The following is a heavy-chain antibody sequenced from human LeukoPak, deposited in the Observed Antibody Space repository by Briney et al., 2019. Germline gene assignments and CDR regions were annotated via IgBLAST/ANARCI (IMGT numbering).Heavy chain of an antibody. Sequence: ASVKVSCKASGYTFSSYGISWVRQAPGQGLEWMGWISSFSGDTKYAQNFQGRVSMTTDTSTSTAYMELRSLRSDDTAVYYCARDDKILGGAYYQAFDYWGQGTLVTVSS. D-gene: IGHD1-26*01. CDR3: ARDDKILGGAYYQAFDY. V-gene: IGHV1-18*01. CDR2: ISSFSGDT. CDR1: GYTFSSYG. J-gene: IGHJ4*02.